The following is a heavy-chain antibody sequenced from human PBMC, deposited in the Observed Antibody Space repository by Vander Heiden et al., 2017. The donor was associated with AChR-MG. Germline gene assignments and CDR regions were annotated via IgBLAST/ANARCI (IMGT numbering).Heavy chain of an antibody. CDR1: GFTFSSYA. V-gene: IGHV3-23*01. CDR2: ISGSGGST. D-gene: IGHD3-22*01. CDR3: ANLITMIAY. Sequence: VQRLDPGGGLVQPGGSLRLSCAAPGFTFSSYAMSGVRQAPGKGLEWVSAISGSGGSTYYADSVKGRFTISRDNSKNTLYLQMNSLRAEDTAVYYCANLITMIAYWGQGTLVTVSS. J-gene: IGHJ4*02.